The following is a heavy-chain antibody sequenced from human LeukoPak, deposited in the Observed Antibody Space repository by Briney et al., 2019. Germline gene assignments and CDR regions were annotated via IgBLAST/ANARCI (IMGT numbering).Heavy chain of an antibody. CDR1: GGSFSGYY. J-gene: IGHJ4*02. Sequence: PSETLSLTCAVYGGSFSGYYWSWIRQPPGKGLEWIGYIYYSGSTNYNPSLKSRVTMSVDTSKNQFSLKLSSVTAADTAVYYCARDGYYYDSSGYSYFDYWGQGTLVTVSS. D-gene: IGHD3-22*01. V-gene: IGHV4-59*12. CDR2: IYYSGST. CDR3: ARDGYYYDSSGYSYFDY.